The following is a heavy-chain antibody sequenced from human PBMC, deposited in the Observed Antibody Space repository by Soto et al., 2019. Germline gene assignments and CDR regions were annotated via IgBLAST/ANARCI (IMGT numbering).Heavy chain of an antibody. CDR3: AGTTSHQWYYMDV. J-gene: IGHJ6*03. CDR2: TYYRSRWYN. V-gene: IGHV6-1*01. D-gene: IGHD1-7*01. CDR1: GGSVSSNSAA. Sequence: SQTLSLTCAISGGSVSSNSAAWNWIRLSPSRGLEWLARTYYRSRWYNDYAVSVRSRITVNPDTSKNQFSLQLTSVTPEDTAVYYCAGTTSHQWYYMDVWGKGTTVTV.